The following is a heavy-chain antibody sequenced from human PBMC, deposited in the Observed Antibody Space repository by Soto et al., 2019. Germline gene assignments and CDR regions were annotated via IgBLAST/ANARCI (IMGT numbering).Heavy chain of an antibody. CDR3: AREGAGMAATFDP. CDR1: GGTFSSCR. D-gene: IGHD1-1*01. V-gene: IGHV1-69*13. Sequence: ASVKVSCKASGGTFSSCRITWVRQAPGQGPEWMGGIIPIFGTANYAQRSQGRITITADESTSTAYMELSSLTSEDTAVYYCAREGAGMAATFDPWGQGTLVTVSS. J-gene: IGHJ5*02. CDR2: IIPIFGTA.